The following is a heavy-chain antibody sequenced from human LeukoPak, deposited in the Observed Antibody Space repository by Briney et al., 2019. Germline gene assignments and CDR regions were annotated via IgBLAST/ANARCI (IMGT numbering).Heavy chain of an antibody. CDR2: ISGSGGST. Sequence: PGGSLRLSCAASGITFSSYAMSWVRQTPGKGLEWVSAISGSGGSTYYADSVKGRFTISRDNAKNSLYLQMNSLRAEDTAVYYCARKYCSTTSCLFDNWGQGTLVTVSS. CDR1: GITFSSYA. CDR3: ARKYCSTTSCLFDN. J-gene: IGHJ4*02. V-gene: IGHV3-23*01. D-gene: IGHD2-2*01.